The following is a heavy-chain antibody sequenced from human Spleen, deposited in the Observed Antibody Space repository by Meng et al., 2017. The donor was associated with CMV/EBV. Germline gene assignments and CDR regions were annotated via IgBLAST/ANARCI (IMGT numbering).Heavy chain of an antibody. Sequence: ASVKVSCKASGYTFTSYYIHWLRQAPGQGLEWMGIIDPTGGTRTYAQKFQDRGIMTRDTSMSTVYIEVSSLRSEDTAVYYCARAYDFWSGPLSPLFDYWGQGTLVTVSS. J-gene: IGHJ4*02. CDR3: ARAYDFWSGPLSPLFDY. V-gene: IGHV1-46*01. D-gene: IGHD3-3*01. CDR1: GYTFTSYY. CDR2: IDPTGGTR.